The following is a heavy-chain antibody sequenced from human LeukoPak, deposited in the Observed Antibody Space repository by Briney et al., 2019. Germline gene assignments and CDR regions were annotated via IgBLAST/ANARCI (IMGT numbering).Heavy chain of an antibody. CDR3: ARLPYYYGSAPVDWFDP. V-gene: IGHV4-34*01. Sequence: SETLSLTCAVYGGSFSGYYWSWIRQPPGKGLEWIGEINHSGSTNYNPSLKSRVTISVDKSKNQFSLKLSSVTAADTAVYYCARLPYYYGSAPVDWFDPWGQGTLVTVSS. D-gene: IGHD3-10*01. CDR1: GGSFSGYY. CDR2: INHSGST. J-gene: IGHJ5*02.